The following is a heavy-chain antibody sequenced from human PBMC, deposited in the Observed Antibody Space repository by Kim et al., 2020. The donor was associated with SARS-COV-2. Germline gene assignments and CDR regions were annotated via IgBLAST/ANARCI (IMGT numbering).Heavy chain of an antibody. Sequence: SETLSLTCTVSGGSISSGGYYWSWIRQHPGKGLEWIGYIYYSGSTYYNPSLKSRVTISVDTSKNQFSLKLSSVTAADTAVYYCAVVVAATHFFFNRWGQGTLVTVSS. J-gene: IGHJ4*02. CDR3: AVVVAATHFFFNR. V-gene: IGHV4-31*03. CDR2: IYYSGST. D-gene: IGHD2-15*01. CDR1: GGSISSGGYY.